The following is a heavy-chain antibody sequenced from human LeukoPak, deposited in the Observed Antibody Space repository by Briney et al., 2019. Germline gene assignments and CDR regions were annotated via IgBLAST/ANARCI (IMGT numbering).Heavy chain of an antibody. CDR1: GGSISNYY. Sequence: SETLSLTCTVSGGSISNYYWSWIRQPPGKGLEWIGSIHYSGTTYYNPSLKSRVTMSVHTSKNQFSLKLSSVTAADTAVYYCARAVGSGSFQTYYYYMDVWGKGTTVTISS. CDR3: ARAVGSGSFQTYYYYMDV. CDR2: IHYSGTT. V-gene: IGHV4-59*04. J-gene: IGHJ6*03. D-gene: IGHD3-10*01.